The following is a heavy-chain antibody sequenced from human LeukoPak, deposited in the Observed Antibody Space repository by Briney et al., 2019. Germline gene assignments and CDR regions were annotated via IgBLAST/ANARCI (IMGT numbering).Heavy chain of an antibody. CDR1: GFTFSSYG. J-gene: IGHJ4*02. CDR3: ARDLLAGEWPIDY. CDR2: IWYDGSNK. D-gene: IGHD3-16*01. V-gene: IGHV3-33*01. Sequence: GGSLRLSCAASGFTFSSYGMHWVRQAPGKGLEWVAVIWYDGSNKYYADSVKGRFTISRDNSKNTLYLQMNSLRAEDTAVYYCARDLLAGEWPIDYWGQGTLVTVSS.